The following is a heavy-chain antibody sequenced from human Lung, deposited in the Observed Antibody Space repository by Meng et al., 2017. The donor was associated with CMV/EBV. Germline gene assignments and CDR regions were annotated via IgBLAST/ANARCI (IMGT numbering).Heavy chain of an antibody. D-gene: IGHD6-19*01. V-gene: IGHV4-4*02. CDR1: GGSISSSNG. CDR3: ASFPPPGKQWLVTDY. J-gene: IGHJ4*02. Sequence: QVPVPESGPGLVKPAGTLSLTCAVSGGSISSSNGWSGVRQPPGKGLEWIGEIYHSGSTNYNPSLKSRVTISVDKSKNQFSLKLSSVTAADTAVYYCASFPPPGKQWLVTDYWGQGTLVTVSS. CDR2: IYHSGST.